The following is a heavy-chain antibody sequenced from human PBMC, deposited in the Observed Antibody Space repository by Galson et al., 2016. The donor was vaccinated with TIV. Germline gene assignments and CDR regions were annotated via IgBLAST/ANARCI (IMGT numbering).Heavy chain of an antibody. CDR3: ARGRGSMTMILVADYYYAMDV. CDR1: GYTFSKYG. Sequence: SVKVSCKASGYTFSKYGISWVRQAPGQGLEWVGWIGANSGDTNSAQKLQGRVTLATDTSTSTAYMELRSLRSDDTAVYYCARGRGSMTMILVADYYYAMDVWGQGTTVTVSS. CDR2: IGANSGDT. V-gene: IGHV1-18*01. J-gene: IGHJ6*02. D-gene: IGHD3-22*01.